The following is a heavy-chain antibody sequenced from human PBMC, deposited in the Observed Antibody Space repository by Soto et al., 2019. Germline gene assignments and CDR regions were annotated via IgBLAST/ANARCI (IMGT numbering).Heavy chain of an antibody. CDR3: ARSIAGRLSWFGP. V-gene: IGHV3-30-3*01. J-gene: IGHJ5*02. D-gene: IGHD6-6*01. Sequence: PGGSLRLSCAASGFTFSSYAMHWVRQAPGKGLEWVAVISYDGSNKYYADSVKGRFTISRDNSKNTLYLQMNSLRAEDTAVYYCARSIAGRLSWFGPWGQGSLVTV. CDR2: ISYDGSNK. CDR1: GFTFSSYA.